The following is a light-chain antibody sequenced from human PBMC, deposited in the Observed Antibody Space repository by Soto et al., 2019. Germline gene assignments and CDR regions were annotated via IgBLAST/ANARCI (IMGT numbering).Light chain of an antibody. Sequence: QSVLTQPPSASGTPGQRVSISCSGGSSNIGSTAVDWYYQVPGTAPKLLIYSNNERPSGVPDRFSGSKSGTSASLAISGLQSEAEGDYFCATWDYDVSGVVFGGGTTLTVL. J-gene: IGLJ2*01. CDR3: ATWDYDVSGVV. V-gene: IGLV1-44*01. CDR2: SNN. CDR1: SSNIGSTA.